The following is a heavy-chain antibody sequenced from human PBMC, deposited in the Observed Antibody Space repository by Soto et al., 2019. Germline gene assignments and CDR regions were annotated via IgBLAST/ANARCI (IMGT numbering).Heavy chain of an antibody. Sequence: ASVKVSGKASGYTFTGYYMHWVRQAPGQGLEWMGWINPNSGATNYAQKFQGWVTMTRDTSISTAYMELSRLRSDDTAVYYCTKTARGYSGYDPLDYWGQGTLVTVSS. D-gene: IGHD5-12*01. CDR3: TKTARGYSGYDPLDY. CDR2: INPNSGAT. V-gene: IGHV1-2*04. J-gene: IGHJ4*02. CDR1: GYTFTGYY.